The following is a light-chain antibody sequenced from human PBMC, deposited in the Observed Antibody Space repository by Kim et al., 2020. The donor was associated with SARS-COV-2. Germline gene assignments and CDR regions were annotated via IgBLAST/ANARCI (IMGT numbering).Light chain of an antibody. V-gene: IGLV2-14*03. J-gene: IGLJ2*01. CDR3: SSYTTSSTVV. CDR1: SSDVGGYRY. Sequence: QSITISGTGTSSDVGGYRYVSSYQLHPGIAPKLMLYDVTKRPSGVSDRFSGSKSGNTASLTISGLQAEDEADYYCSSYTTSSTVVFGGGTKVTVL. CDR2: DVT.